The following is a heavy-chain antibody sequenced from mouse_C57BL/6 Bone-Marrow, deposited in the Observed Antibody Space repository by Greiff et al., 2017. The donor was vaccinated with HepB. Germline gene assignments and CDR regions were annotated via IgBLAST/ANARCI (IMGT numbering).Heavy chain of an antibody. CDR3: ARLNYSKVYWYFDV. CDR1: GYTFTSYW. J-gene: IGHJ1*03. CDR2: IHPNSGST. Sequence: QVQLQQPGAELVKPGASVKLSCKASGYTFTSYWMHWVKQRPGQGLEWIGMIHPNSGSTNYNEKFKSKATLTVDKSSSTAYMQLSSLTSEDSAVYYCARLNYSKVYWYFDVWGTGTTVTVSS. D-gene: IGHD2-5*01. V-gene: IGHV1-64*01.